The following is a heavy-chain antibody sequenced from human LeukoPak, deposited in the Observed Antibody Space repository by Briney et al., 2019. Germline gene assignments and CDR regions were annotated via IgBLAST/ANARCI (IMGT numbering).Heavy chain of an antibody. V-gene: IGHV3-30*02. D-gene: IGHD2-15*01. CDR1: GFTSSSYG. Sequence: GGSLRLSCAASGFTSSSYGMHWVRQAPGKGLEWVAFIRYDGSNKYYADSVKGRFTISRDNSKNTLYLQMNSLRAEDTAVYYCAKEHCSGGSCYFHYFDYWGQGTLVTVSS. CDR2: IRYDGSNK. J-gene: IGHJ4*02. CDR3: AKEHCSGGSCYFHYFDY.